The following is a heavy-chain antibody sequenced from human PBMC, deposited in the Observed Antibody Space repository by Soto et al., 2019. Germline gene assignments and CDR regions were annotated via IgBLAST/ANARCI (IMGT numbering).Heavy chain of an antibody. Sequence: QVQLVESGGGVVQPGGSLRLSCAASGFAFSTSVRHWVRQAPGKGLEWMAHISYNGNKKHYADSVKGRFTVSRDISESTLYLQMNSLRAEDTAVYYCAREQFEDGRGHYDHWGQGTLVSVSS. V-gene: IGHV3-30*03. CDR2: ISYNGNKK. CDR3: AREQFEDGRGHYDH. D-gene: IGHD3-22*01. CDR1: GFAFSTSV. J-gene: IGHJ4*02.